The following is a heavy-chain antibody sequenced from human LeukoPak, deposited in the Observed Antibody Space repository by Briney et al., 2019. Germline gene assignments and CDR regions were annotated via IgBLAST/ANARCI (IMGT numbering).Heavy chain of an antibody. CDR3: AKGGYSSGREYLQH. V-gene: IGHV3-23*01. Sequence: GGSLRLSCAASGFTFSSYAMSWVRQAPGKGLEWVSAISGSGGSTYYADSVKGRFTISRDNSKNTLYLQMNSLRAEDTAVYYCAKGGYSSGREYLQHWGQGTLVTVSS. D-gene: IGHD6-19*01. CDR2: ISGSGGST. CDR1: GFTFSSYA. J-gene: IGHJ1*01.